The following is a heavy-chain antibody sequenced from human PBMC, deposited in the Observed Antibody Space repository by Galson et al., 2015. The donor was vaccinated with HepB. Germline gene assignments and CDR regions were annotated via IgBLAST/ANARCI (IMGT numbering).Heavy chain of an antibody. CDR2: IIPIFGIA. Sequence: SVKVSCKASGGTFSSYAISWVRQAPGQGLEWMGGIIPIFGIANYAQKFQGRVTITADKSTSTAYMELSSLRSEDTAVYYCARDGFTISPRLLDLLQHNVWGQGTTVTVSS. CDR3: ARDGFTISPRLLDLLQHNV. D-gene: IGHD3-3*01. J-gene: IGHJ6*02. V-gene: IGHV1-69*10. CDR1: GGTFSSYA.